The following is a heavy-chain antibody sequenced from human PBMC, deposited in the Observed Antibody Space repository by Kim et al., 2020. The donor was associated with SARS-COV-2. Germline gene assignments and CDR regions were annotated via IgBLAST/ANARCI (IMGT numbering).Heavy chain of an antibody. J-gene: IGHJ5*02. V-gene: IGHV3-23*01. CDR3: AKDPEYSSGWYFGSNWFDP. D-gene: IGHD6-19*01. Sequence: KGLLTISRDNSKNTLYLQMNSLRAEDTAVYYCAKDPEYSSGWYFGSNWFDPWGQGTLVTVSS.